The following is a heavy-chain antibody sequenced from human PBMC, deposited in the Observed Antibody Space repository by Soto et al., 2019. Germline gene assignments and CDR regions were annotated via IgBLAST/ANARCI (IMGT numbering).Heavy chain of an antibody. CDR1: GYTFTSYG. CDR3: AGDRTMIVVVPGY. CDR2: ISAYNGNT. V-gene: IGHV1-18*01. J-gene: IGHJ4*02. Sequence: QVQLVQSGAEVKKPGASVKVSCKASGYTFTSYGISWVRQAPGQGLEWMGWISAYNGNTNYAQKLQGRVTMTTDTSQSTGYKELRRLGTGDTAGYFCAGDRTMIVVVPGYWGQGTLVTVSS. D-gene: IGHD3-22*01.